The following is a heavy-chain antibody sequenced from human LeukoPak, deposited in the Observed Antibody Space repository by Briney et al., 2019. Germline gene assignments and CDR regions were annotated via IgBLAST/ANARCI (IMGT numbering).Heavy chain of an antibody. CDR3: ARDGSHLYYDSSGYLIFDY. CDR1: GFTFSSYE. V-gene: IGHV3-48*03. D-gene: IGHD3-22*01. Sequence: PGGSLRLSCAASGFTFSSYEMNWVRQAPGKGLEWVSYISSSGSTIYYADSVKGRFTISRDNAKNSLYLQMSSLRAEDTAVYYCARDGSHLYYDSSGYLIFDYWGQGTLVTVSS. CDR2: ISSSGSTI. J-gene: IGHJ4*02.